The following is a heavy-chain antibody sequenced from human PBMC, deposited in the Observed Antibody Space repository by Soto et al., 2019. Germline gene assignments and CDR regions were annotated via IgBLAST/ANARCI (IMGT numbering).Heavy chain of an antibody. CDR2: TISLFGTP. D-gene: IGHD1-26*01. CDR1: GGTFSNYA. CDR3: ATGLNGSYQKTEY. J-gene: IGHJ4*02. V-gene: IGHV1-69*13. Sequence: ASVKVSCKTSGGTFSNYAISWVRQAPGQGLEWMGGTISLFGTPNYAQTFQGRVTITADESSSTAYMELSSLRSDDTAVYFCATGLNGSYQKTEYWGQGTLVTVSS.